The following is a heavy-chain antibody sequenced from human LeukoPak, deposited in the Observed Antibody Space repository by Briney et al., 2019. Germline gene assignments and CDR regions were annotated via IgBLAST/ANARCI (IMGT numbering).Heavy chain of an antibody. V-gene: IGHV3-74*01. J-gene: IGHJ3*02. CDR3: ASAVGSTRNGLDI. D-gene: IGHD1-26*01. CDR1: GFIFSTFW. Sequence: GGSLRLSCVPSGFIFSTFWMHWVRQAPGKGLVWVSRINSDGSSTTYADSVKGRFTISRDNAKNTLYLQMNSLRAEDTAVYYCASAVGSTRNGLDIWGQGTMVTVSS. CDR2: INSDGSST.